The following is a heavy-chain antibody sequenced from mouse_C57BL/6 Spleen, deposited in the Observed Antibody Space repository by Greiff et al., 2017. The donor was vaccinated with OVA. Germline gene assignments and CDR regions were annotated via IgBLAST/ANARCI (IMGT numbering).Heavy chain of an antibody. CDR1: GYSFTSYY. CDR2: IYPGSGNT. CDR3: AKGNWDEDY. V-gene: IGHV1-66*01. J-gene: IGHJ2*01. D-gene: IGHD4-1*01. Sequence: VKLQQSGPELVKPGASVKISCKASGYSFTSYYIHWVKQRPGQGLEWIGWIYPGSGNTKYNEKFKGKATLTADTSSSTAYMQLSSLTSEDSAVYYCAKGNWDEDYWGQGTTLTVSS.